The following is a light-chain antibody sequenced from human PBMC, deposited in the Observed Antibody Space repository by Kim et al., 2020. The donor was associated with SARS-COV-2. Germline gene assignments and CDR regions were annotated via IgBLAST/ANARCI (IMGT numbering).Light chain of an antibody. V-gene: IGKV1-9*01. CDR3: QQLHTYPLT. CDR2: AAS. CDR1: QGIIRD. Sequence: ASVGDRVTITRRARQGIIRDLAWYQQKPGHPPTLLIYAASTLQSGVPSRFSGSGSGTDFTLTITSLQPEDFATYSCQQLHTYPLTFGPGTKVDI. J-gene: IGKJ3*01.